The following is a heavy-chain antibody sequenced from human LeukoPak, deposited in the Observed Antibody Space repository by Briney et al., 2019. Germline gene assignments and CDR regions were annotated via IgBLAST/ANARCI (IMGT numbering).Heavy chain of an antibody. D-gene: IGHD6-25*01. CDR3: ARTTSFTASGYDY. J-gene: IGHJ4*02. CDR1: GYTFTSSH. CDR2: MNPNNGDS. Sequence: GASVKVSCKASGYTFTSSHINWVRQATGQGLEWMGWMNPNNGDSGYAQKFQGRVTITRDTSISTAYMELRSLRSEDTAVYFCARTTSFTASGYDYWGQGTLVTVSS. V-gene: IGHV1-8*03.